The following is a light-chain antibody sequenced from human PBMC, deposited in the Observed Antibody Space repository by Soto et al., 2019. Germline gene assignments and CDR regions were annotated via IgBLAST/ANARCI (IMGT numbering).Light chain of an antibody. CDR3: QSYDSRPSGDV. CDR1: SSNIWAGYD. Sequence: QSVLTQPPSFAVAPGQMVTISCTGSSSNIWAGYDVQWYHRLPGTAPKLRSYANTNRPSGVPGRFSGSKSGTSASPAITGLTAEDEAVYYCQSYDSRPSGDVFGSGPTLTVL. J-gene: IGLJ1*01. CDR2: ANT. V-gene: IGLV1-40*01.